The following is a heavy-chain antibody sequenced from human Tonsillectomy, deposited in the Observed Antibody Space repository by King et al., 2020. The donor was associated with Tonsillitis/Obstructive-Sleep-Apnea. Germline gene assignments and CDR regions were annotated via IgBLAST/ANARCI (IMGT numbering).Heavy chain of an antibody. Sequence: VQLQQWGAGLLKPSETLSLTCAVYGGSFSDYHWSWIRQPPGKGLEWSGEINHSGSTNYKPSLKSRVTISVDTSKNQFSLKLRSVTAADTAVYYCASWRGSSGSNFYYYYMDVWGKGTTVTVSS. CDR2: INHSGST. V-gene: IGHV4-34*01. CDR1: GGSFSDYH. D-gene: IGHD3-22*01. J-gene: IGHJ6*03. CDR3: ASWRGSSGSNFYYYYMDV.